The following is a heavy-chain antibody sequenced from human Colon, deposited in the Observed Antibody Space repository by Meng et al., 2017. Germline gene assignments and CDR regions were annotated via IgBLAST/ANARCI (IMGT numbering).Heavy chain of an antibody. CDR3: ARSGDRAFDI. J-gene: IGHJ3*02. CDR2: IYYSGST. V-gene: IGHV4-31*03. Sequence: TLSLTCTVSGGSISSGGYYWSWIRQHPGKGLEWIGYIYYSGSTYYNPSLKSRVTISVDTSKNQFSLKLSSVTAADTAVYYCARSGDRAFDIWGQGTMVTVSS. D-gene: IGHD3-22*01. CDR1: GGSISSGGYY.